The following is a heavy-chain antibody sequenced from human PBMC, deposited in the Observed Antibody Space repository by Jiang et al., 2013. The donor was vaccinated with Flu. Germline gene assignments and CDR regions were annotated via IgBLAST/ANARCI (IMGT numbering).Heavy chain of an antibody. V-gene: IGHV3-23*01. J-gene: IGHJ4*02. CDR1: GFTFSSYA. CDR3: AKEVRIAYDYVWGSYRSYYFDY. CDR2: ISGSGGST. D-gene: IGHD3-16*02. Sequence: AASGFTFSSYAMSWVRQAPGKGLEWVSAISGSGGSTYYADSVKGRFTISRDNSKNTLYLQMNSLRAEDTAVYYCAKEVRIAYDYVWGSYRSYYFDYWGQGTLVTVSS.